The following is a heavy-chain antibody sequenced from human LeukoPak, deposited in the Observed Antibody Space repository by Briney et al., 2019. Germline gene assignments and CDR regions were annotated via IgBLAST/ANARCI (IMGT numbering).Heavy chain of an antibody. CDR3: ARDLTPYNWNDVQVRDYYYGMDV. CDR2: INPSGGST. Sequence: ASVKVSCKASGYTFTSYYMHWVRQAPGQGLEWMGIINPSGGSTSYAQKFQGRVTMTRDTSTSTVYMELSSLRSEDTAVYYCARDLTPYNWNDVQVRDYYYGMDVWGQGTTVTVSS. CDR1: GYTFTSYY. V-gene: IGHV1-46*01. D-gene: IGHD1-20*01. J-gene: IGHJ6*02.